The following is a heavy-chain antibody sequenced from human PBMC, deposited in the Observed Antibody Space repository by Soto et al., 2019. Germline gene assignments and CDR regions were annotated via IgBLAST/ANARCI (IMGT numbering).Heavy chain of an antibody. CDR3: AKDPRYCSSTSCYKGVAAAGNFDY. D-gene: IGHD2-2*02. Sequence: QVQLVESGGDVVQPGRSLRLSCAASGFTFSSYGMHWVRQAPGKGLEWVAVISYDGSNKYYADSVKGRFTISRDNSKNTLYLQMNSLRAEDTAVYYCAKDPRYCSSTSCYKGVAAAGNFDYWGQGTLVTVSS. V-gene: IGHV3-30*18. CDR2: ISYDGSNK. J-gene: IGHJ4*02. CDR1: GFTFSSYG.